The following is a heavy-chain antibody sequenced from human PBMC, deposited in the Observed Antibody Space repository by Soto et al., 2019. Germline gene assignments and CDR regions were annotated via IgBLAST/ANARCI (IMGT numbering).Heavy chain of an antibody. D-gene: IGHD3-10*01. V-gene: IGHV3-64*01. Sequence: GGSLRLSCAASGFTFSRYAMHWVRQAPGKGLEYVSTINTNGGSTYYANSVRGRFTISRDNSKNTLYLQMGSLRAEDMAVYYCARSGDTYYFDYWGQGTLVTVSS. CDR2: INTNGGST. CDR1: GFTFSRYA. J-gene: IGHJ4*02. CDR3: ARSGDTYYFDY.